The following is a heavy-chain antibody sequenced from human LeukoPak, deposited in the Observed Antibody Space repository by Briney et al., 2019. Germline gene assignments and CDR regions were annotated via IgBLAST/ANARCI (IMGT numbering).Heavy chain of an antibody. Sequence: PGGSLRLSCAASGFTFSSYGMHWVRQAPGKGLEWVAFIRYDGSNKYYADSVKGRFTISRDNSKNTLYLQMNSLRAEDTAVYYCAKDSVEMATVSGFDYWGQGTLVTVSS. CDR2: IRYDGSNK. CDR3: AKDSVEMATVSGFDY. J-gene: IGHJ4*02. D-gene: IGHD5-24*01. V-gene: IGHV3-30*02. CDR1: GFTFSSYG.